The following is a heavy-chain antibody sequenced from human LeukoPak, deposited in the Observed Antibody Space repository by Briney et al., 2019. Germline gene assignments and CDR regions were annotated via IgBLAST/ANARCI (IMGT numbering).Heavy chain of an antibody. D-gene: IGHD1-26*01. CDR1: GFTFSSYA. Sequence: GGSLRLSCAASGFTFSSYAMSWVRQAPGKGLEWVSVISGSGGSTYYADSAKGRFTISRDNSKNTLYLQMNSLRAEDTAVYYCQRETDAFHIWGQGTMVTVSS. V-gene: IGHV3-23*01. CDR2: ISGSGGST. CDR3: QRETDAFHI. J-gene: IGHJ3*02.